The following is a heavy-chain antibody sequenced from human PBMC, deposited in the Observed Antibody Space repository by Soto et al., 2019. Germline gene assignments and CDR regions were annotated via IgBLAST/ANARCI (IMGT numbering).Heavy chain of an antibody. D-gene: IGHD3-3*01. CDR3: AKNGDFWSWGMDV. V-gene: IGHV3-11*01. CDR1: GFTFGDYY. CDR2: ISYSGATI. J-gene: IGHJ6*02. Sequence: TGGSLRLSCAASGFTFGDYYMSWIRQAPGKGLEWLSYISYSGATINYADSVKGRFTISRDNAENTLNLQMNSLRAEDTAVYYCAKNGDFWSWGMDVWGQGTTVTVSS.